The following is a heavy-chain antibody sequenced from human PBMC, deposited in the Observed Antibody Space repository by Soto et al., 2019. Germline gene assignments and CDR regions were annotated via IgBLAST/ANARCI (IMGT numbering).Heavy chain of an antibody. V-gene: IGHV1-69*06. D-gene: IGHD3-3*01. Sequence: ASVKVSCKASGGTFSSYAISWVRQAPGQGLEWMGGIIPIFGTANYAQKFQGRVTITADKSTSTAYVELSSLRSEDTAVYYCARDRGIFGVVIDYGVDVWGQGTTVTVSS. CDR1: GGTFSSYA. CDR2: IIPIFGTA. CDR3: ARDRGIFGVVIDYGVDV. J-gene: IGHJ6*02.